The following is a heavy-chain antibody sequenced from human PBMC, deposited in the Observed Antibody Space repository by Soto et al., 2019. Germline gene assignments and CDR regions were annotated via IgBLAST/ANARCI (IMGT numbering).Heavy chain of an antibody. D-gene: IGHD6-13*01. CDR3: AKDHARWAGVGIAAAGTKVLYFDY. V-gene: IGHV1-24*01. CDR2: FDPEDGET. CDR1: GYTLTELS. J-gene: IGHJ4*02. Sequence: ASVKVSCKVSGYTLTELSMHWVRQAPGKGLEWMGGFDPEDGETIYAQKFQGRVTMTEDTSTDTTYMELSSLTSEDTAIYYCAKDHARWAGVGIAAAGTKVLYFDYWGQGTLVTVSS.